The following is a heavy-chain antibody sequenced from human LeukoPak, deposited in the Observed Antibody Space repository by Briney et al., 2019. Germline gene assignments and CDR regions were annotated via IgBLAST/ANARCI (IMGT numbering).Heavy chain of an antibody. CDR3: ARSSIIAAAGPYYFDY. V-gene: IGHV1-2*02. Sequence: GASVKVSCKASGYIFTGYYMHWVRQAPGQGLEWMGWINPNSGDTNYAQKFQGRVTMTRDTSISTAYMELSRLRSDDTAVYYCARSSIIAAAGPYYFDYWGQGTLVTVSS. CDR1: GYIFTGYY. J-gene: IGHJ4*02. CDR2: INPNSGDT. D-gene: IGHD6-13*01.